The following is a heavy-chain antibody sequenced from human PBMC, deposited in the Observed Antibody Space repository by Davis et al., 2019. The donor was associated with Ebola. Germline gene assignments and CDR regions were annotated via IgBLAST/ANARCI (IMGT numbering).Heavy chain of an antibody. J-gene: IGHJ5*02. V-gene: IGHV4-59*01. CDR2: IYYSGST. CDR3: ARGPMYYYDSSGYYSGYNWFDP. D-gene: IGHD3-22*01. Sequence: SETLSLTCPVSGGSISSYYWSWIRQPPGKGLEWIGYIYYSGSTNYNPSLKSRVTISVDTSKNQFSLKLSSVTAADTAVYYCARGPMYYYDSSGYYSGYNWFDPWGQGTLVTVSS. CDR1: GGSISSYY.